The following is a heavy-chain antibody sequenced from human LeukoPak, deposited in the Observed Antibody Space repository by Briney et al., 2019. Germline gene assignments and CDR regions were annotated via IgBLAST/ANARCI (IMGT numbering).Heavy chain of an antibody. J-gene: IGHJ4*02. CDR1: GFTFSRFV. Sequence: GGSLRLSCAASGFTFSRFVMHWVRQAPGKGLEWVAVISYDGSNKYYADSVKGRFTISRDNAKNSLYLQMNSLRAEDTAVYYCARDPSGYYFDYWGQGTLVTVSS. CDR3: ARDPSGYYFDY. D-gene: IGHD3-22*01. CDR2: ISYDGSNK. V-gene: IGHV3-30-3*01.